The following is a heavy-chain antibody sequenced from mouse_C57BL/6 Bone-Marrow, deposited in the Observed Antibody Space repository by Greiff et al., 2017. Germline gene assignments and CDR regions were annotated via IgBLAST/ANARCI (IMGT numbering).Heavy chain of an antibody. CDR3: ARGSNYHYFDY. CDR1: GYTFTDYY. J-gene: IGHJ2*01. D-gene: IGHD2-5*01. V-gene: IGHV1-26*01. CDR2: INPNNGGT. Sequence: EVKLQESGPELVKPGASVKISCKASGYTFTDYYMNWVKQSHGKSLEWIGDINPNNGGTSYNQKFKGKATLTVDKSSSTAYMELRSLTSEDSAVYYCARGSNYHYFDYWGQGTTLTVSS.